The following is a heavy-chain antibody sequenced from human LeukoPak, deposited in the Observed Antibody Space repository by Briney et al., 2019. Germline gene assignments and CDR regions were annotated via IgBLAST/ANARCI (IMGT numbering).Heavy chain of an antibody. Sequence: ASVKVSCKASGYTFTGYYMHWVRQAPGQGLEWMGWINPNSGGTNYAQKFQGRVTMTRGTSISTAYMELSRLRSDDTAVYYCARDESVRADGYQSYWGQGTLVTVSS. CDR3: ARDESVRADGYQSY. J-gene: IGHJ4*02. D-gene: IGHD3-22*01. V-gene: IGHV1-2*02. CDR1: GYTFTGYY. CDR2: INPNSGGT.